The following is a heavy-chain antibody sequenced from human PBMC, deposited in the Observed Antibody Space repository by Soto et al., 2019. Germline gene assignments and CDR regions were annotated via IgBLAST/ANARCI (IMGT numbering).Heavy chain of an antibody. CDR2: ISAYNDNT. D-gene: IGHD3-10*01. Sequence: ASVKVSCKASGYSFTSYGISWVRQAPGQGLEWMGWISAYNDNTKFAQKLQGRVTLTTETSTSTAYMELRSLRSDDTAVYYCARDSRLWFGESRWFDPWGQGTLVTVSS. J-gene: IGHJ5*02. CDR3: ARDSRLWFGESRWFDP. CDR1: GYSFTSYG. V-gene: IGHV1-18*01.